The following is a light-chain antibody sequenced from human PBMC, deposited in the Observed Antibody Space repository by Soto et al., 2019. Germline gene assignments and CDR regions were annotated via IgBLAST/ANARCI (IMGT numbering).Light chain of an antibody. CDR1: SSDVGGYNY. CDR3: SSYRRGSTYV. Sequence: QSVLTQPASVSGSPGQSITVSCTGTSSDVGGYNYVSWYQQHPGKAPRPLIYDVTNRPSGVSNRFSGSKSGNTASLTISGLQAEDEADYYCSSYRRGSTYVFGTGTKVTVL. J-gene: IGLJ1*01. V-gene: IGLV2-14*03. CDR2: DVT.